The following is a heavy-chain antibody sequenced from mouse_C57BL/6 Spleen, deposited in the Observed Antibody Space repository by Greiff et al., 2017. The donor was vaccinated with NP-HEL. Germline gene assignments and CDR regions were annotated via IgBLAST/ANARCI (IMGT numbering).Heavy chain of an antibody. J-gene: IGHJ3*01. CDR3: ARSVYYSNLSWFAY. CDR2: INPNNGGT. V-gene: IGHV1-18*01. D-gene: IGHD2-5*01. CDR1: GYTFTDYN. Sequence: EVQLQQSGPELVKPGASVKIPCKASGYTFTDYNMDWVKQSHGKSLEWIGDINPNNGGTIYNQKFKGKATLTVDKSSSTAYRELRSLTSEDTAVYYCARSVYYSNLSWFAYWGQGTLVTVSA.